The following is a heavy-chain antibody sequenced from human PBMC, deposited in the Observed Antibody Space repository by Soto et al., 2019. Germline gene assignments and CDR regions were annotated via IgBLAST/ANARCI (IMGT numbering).Heavy chain of an antibody. V-gene: IGHV4-4*02. Sequence: QVQLQESGPGLVKPSGTLSLTCAVSGGSISISNWWSWVRHPPGKGLEWIGEIYHSGSTNYNPSLKSRVTISVDKSKNQCSLKLSSVTAADTAVYYCARVVSSSWYRNMDVWGQGTTVTVSS. CDR3: ARVVSSSWYRNMDV. D-gene: IGHD6-13*01. J-gene: IGHJ6*02. CDR2: IYHSGST. CDR1: GGSISISNW.